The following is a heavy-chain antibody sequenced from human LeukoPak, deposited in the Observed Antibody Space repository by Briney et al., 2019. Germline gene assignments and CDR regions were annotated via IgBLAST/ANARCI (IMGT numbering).Heavy chain of an antibody. V-gene: IGHV4-59*01. D-gene: IGHD1-26*01. CDR1: GGAISSYY. Sequence: SETLSLTCDVSGGAISSYYWTWIRQPPGKGLEWIGYFYYSGTTNYNPSLKSRITISVDKSKNQFSLKLSSVTAADTAVYYCAIDSVTYPRVFDIWGQGIMVTVAP. J-gene: IGHJ3*02. CDR3: AIDSVTYPRVFDI. CDR2: FYYSGTT.